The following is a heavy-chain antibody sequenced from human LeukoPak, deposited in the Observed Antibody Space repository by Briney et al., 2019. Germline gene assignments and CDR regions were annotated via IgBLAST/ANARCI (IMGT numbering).Heavy chain of an antibody. CDR1: GYTLTELS. CDR3: ATDRGYYDSSGYFDY. V-gene: IGHV1-24*01. CDR2: FDPEDGET. D-gene: IGHD3-22*01. Sequence: GASVKVSCKVFGYTLTELSMHWVRQAPGKGLEWMGGFDPEDGETIYAQKFQGRVTMTEDTSTDTAYMELSSLRSEDTAVYYCATDRGYYDSSGYFDYWGQGTLVTVSS. J-gene: IGHJ4*02.